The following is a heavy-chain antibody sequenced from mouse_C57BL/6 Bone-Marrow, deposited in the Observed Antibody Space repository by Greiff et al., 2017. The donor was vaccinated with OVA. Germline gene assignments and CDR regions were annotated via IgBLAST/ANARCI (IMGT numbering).Heavy chain of an antibody. CDR1: GYTFTSYW. CDR2: IHPNSGST. Sequence: VQLQQSGAELVKPGASVKLSCKASGYTFTSYWMHWVKQRPGQGLEWIGMIHPNSGSTNYNEKFKSKATLTVDKSSSTAYMQLSSLTSEDSAVYYCARDDGYPFDYWGQGTTLTVSS. J-gene: IGHJ2*01. D-gene: IGHD2-3*01. V-gene: IGHV1-64*01. CDR3: ARDDGYPFDY.